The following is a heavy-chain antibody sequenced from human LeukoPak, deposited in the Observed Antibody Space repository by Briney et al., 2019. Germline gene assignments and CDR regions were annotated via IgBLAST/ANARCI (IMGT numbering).Heavy chain of an antibody. V-gene: IGHV1-69*04. J-gene: IGHJ4*02. D-gene: IGHD4-23*01. CDR2: IIPIFSIA. CDR3: ARGGVWGNSYFDY. Sequence: SVRVSSKVSGVTFSSYAISWVRQSAGHRLEAMGRIIPIFSIANSAKNFHGRVTITADQSPTTAYMDLSSLSSEDTAVYYCARGGVWGNSYFDYWGQGTLVSVSS. CDR1: GVTFSSYA.